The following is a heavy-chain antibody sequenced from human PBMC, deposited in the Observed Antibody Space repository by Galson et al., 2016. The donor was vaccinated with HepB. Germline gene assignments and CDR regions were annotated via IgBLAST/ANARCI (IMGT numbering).Heavy chain of an antibody. Sequence: SLRLSCAASGFTFSDYYMTWMRLAPGKGLQWVSYISSSSGYTNYEDSVKGRFTISRDNAMNSLFLDMNSLLVEDTAVYYCARGGISNYYNGMDVWGQGTTVIVS. CDR2: ISSSSGYT. V-gene: IGHV3-11*06. CDR3: ARGGISNYYNGMDV. D-gene: IGHD3-3*01. CDR1: GFTFSDYY. J-gene: IGHJ6*02.